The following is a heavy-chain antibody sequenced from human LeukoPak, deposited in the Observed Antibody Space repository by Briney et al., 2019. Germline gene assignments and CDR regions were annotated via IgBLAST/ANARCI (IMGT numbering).Heavy chain of an antibody. CDR1: GYTFTSYA. D-gene: IGHD3-9*01. V-gene: IGHV1-3*01. CDR3: AVLRYFDGGDWFDP. J-gene: IGHJ5*02. Sequence: GASVTVSCKASGYTFTSYAMHWVRQAPGQRLEWMGWINAGNGNTKYSQKFQGRVTMTRNTSISTAYMELSSLRSEDTAVYYCAVLRYFDGGDWFDPWGQGTLVTVSS. CDR2: INAGNGNT.